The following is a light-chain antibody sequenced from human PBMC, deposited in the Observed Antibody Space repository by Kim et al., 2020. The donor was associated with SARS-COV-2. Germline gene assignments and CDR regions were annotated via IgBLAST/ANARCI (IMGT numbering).Light chain of an antibody. J-gene: IGKJ3*01. CDR3: QQYGSSPGFT. CDR2: GAS. Sequence: PRERATLACRASQSVSSSYLAWYQQKPGQAPRLLIYGASSRATGIPDRFSGSGSGTDFTLTISRLEPEDFAVYYCQQYGSSPGFTFGPGTKVDIK. V-gene: IGKV3-20*01. CDR1: QSVSSSY.